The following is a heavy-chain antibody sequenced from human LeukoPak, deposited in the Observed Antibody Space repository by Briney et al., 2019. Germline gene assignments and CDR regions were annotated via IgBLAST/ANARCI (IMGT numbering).Heavy chain of an antibody. D-gene: IGHD1-1*01. CDR2: ISASNGDT. CDR1: GYTFTNYG. Sequence: ASVKVSCEASGYTFTNYGITWVRQAPGQGLEWMGWISASNGDTHYSEKFQDRITVTTDTSTSTAYMELRSLVSDDTAAYYCARESHAERDDFWGQGTLITVSS. V-gene: IGHV1-18*01. CDR3: ARESHAERDDF. J-gene: IGHJ4*02.